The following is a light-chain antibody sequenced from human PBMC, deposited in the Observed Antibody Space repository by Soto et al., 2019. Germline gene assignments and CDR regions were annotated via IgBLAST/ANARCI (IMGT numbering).Light chain of an antibody. J-gene: IGKJ1*01. CDR1: QSVNIY. CDR2: GAS. Sequence: EIVMTQSPATLSVSPGERATLSCRASQSVNIYLAWYQQKPGQAPRLLIFGASSRATGIPARFSGSGSGTDFTLTISRLEPEDFAVFYCHQYGSSPQTFGQGTKVDIK. CDR3: HQYGSSPQT. V-gene: IGKV3-20*01.